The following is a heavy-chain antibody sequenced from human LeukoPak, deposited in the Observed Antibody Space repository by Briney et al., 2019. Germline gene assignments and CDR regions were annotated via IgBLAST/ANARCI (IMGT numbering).Heavy chain of an antibody. V-gene: IGHV4-59*01. CDR3: ARVRSYGQFELYVDY. D-gene: IGHD1-7*01. CDR2: VYYTGTT. Sequence: SETLSLTRTLSGRSISSYYWSWIRQPPGKGLEWMGYVYYTGTTKYNPSLKTRVTISPDTSKNHCSLRLSCVTAADTAVYYCARVRSYGQFELYVDYWGLGTLVTVSS. CDR1: GRSISSYY. J-gene: IGHJ4*02.